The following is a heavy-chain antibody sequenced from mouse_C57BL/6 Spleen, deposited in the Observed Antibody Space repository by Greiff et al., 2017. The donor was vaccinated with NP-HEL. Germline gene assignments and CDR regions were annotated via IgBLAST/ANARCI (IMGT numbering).Heavy chain of an antibody. V-gene: IGHV1-53*01. Sequence: QVHVKQPGTELVKPGASVKLSCKASGYTFTSYWMHWVKQRPGQGLEWIGNINPSNGGTNYNEKFKSKATLTVDKSSSTAYMQLSSLTSEDSAVYYCARGERQLRPPAWFAYWGQGTLVTVSA. CDR3: ARGERQLRPPAWFAY. J-gene: IGHJ3*01. CDR1: GYTFTSYW. CDR2: INPSNGGT. D-gene: IGHD3-2*02.